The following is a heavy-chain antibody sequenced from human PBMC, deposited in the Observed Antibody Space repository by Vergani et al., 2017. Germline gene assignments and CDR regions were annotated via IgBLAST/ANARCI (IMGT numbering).Heavy chain of an antibody. Sequence: QVQLVQSGGEVKKPGASVKVFCKASGYTFTDYFMHWVRQAPGQGLEWMGWINPNSGGTNYAQKFQGRVTMTRDTSISTAYMGLSNLRADDSAVYYCARGGTSSNRYYLDYWGQGTLVTVSS. CDR3: ARGGTSSNRYYLDY. CDR1: GYTFTDYF. V-gene: IGHV1-2*02. D-gene: IGHD2-2*01. J-gene: IGHJ4*02. CDR2: INPNSGGT.